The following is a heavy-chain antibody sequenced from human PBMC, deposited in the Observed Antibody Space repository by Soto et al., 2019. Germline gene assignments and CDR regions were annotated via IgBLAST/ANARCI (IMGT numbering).Heavy chain of an antibody. CDR1: GFTFSSYS. CDR3: ARGPVGYGDYEDAFDL. V-gene: IGHV3-21*01. J-gene: IGHJ3*01. Sequence: EVQLVESGGGLVKPGGSLRLSCAASGFTFSSYSMNWVRQAPGKGLEWVSSISSSSSYIYSADSVKGRFTISRDNANNSLYLQMNSLRAEDTAVYYCARGPVGYGDYEDAFDLWGQGTMVTVSS. CDR2: ISSSSSYI. D-gene: IGHD4-17*01.